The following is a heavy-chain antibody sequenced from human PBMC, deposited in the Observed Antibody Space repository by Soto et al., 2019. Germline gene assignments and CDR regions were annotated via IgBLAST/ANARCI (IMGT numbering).Heavy chain of an antibody. V-gene: IGHV4-34*01. D-gene: IGHD2-21*01. CDR2: INPSGST. J-gene: IGHJ4*02. CDR3: ARTRRASGEYYFDY. Sequence: TSETLSLTCGVYDGSFSTYYWSWIRQPPGKGLEWIGEINPSGSTNYNPPLKSRVTISVDTSKNQFSLTLSSVTAADTAVYYCARTRRASGEYYFDYWGQGTLVTVSS. CDR1: DGSFSTYY.